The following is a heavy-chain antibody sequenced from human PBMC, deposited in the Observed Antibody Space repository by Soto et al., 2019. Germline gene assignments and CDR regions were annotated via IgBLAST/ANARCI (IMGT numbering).Heavy chain of an antibody. CDR2: ISSSSSYI. CDR1: GFTFSSYS. J-gene: IGHJ4*02. D-gene: IGHD6-13*01. CDR3: ARDPPSRIAAAGTNYFDY. Sequence: EVQLVESGGGLVKPGGSLRLSCAASGFTFSSYSMNWVRQAPGKGLEWVSSISSSSSYIYYADSVKGRFTISRDNAKNSLYLKMNSLRAEDTAVYYCARDPPSRIAAAGTNYFDYWGQGTLVTVSS. V-gene: IGHV3-21*01.